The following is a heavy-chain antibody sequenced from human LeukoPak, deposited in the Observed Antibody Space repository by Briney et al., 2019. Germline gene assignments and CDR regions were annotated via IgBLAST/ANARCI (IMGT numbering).Heavy chain of an antibody. V-gene: IGHV1-2*02. J-gene: IGHJ3*02. CDR2: INPNSGGT. D-gene: IGHD6-13*01. CDR3: ARGAIAAAVHAFDI. Sequence: GASVKVSCKASGYTFTGYYMHWVRQAPGQGLEWMGWINPNSGGTNYAQKFQGRVTMTRDTSISTAYMELSRLRSDDTAVYYCARGAIAAAVHAFDIWGQGTMVTVSS. CDR1: GYTFTGYY.